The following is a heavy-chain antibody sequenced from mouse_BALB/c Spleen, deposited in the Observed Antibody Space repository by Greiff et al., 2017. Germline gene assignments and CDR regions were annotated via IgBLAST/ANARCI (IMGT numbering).Heavy chain of an antibody. D-gene: IGHD1-1*01. J-gene: IGHJ2*01. CDR2: IDPSDSYT. CDR3: ARSYGSSYYFDY. CDR1: GYTFTSYW. V-gene: IGHV1-69*02. Sequence: VQLQQPGAELVKPGASVKLSCKASGYTFTSYWMHWVKQRPGQGLEWIGEIDPSDSYTNYNQKFKGKATLTVDKSSSTAYMQLSSLTSEDSAVYYCARSYGSSYYFDYWGQGTTLTVSS.